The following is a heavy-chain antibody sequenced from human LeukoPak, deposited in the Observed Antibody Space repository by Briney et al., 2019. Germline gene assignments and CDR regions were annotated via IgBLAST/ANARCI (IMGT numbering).Heavy chain of an antibody. CDR2: ISGSGGST. CDR3: AKAGYYDYVWGSSSYYMDV. CDR1: RFTFRSHA. J-gene: IGHJ6*03. Sequence: GGSLRLSCATSRFTFRSHAMSWVRQAPGKGMDWVSAISGSGGSTYYADSVKGRFTISRDNSKNTLYLQMNSLRAEDTAVYYCAKAGYYDYVWGSSSYYMDVWGKGTTVTVSS. D-gene: IGHD3-16*01. V-gene: IGHV3-23*01.